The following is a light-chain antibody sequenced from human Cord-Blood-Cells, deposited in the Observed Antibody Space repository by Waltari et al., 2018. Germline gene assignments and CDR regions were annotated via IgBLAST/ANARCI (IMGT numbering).Light chain of an antibody. CDR1: SSDVGGFNY. J-gene: IGLJ1*01. V-gene: IGLV2-11*01. Sequence: QSALTQPRSVSGSPGQSVTISCTGTSSDVGGFNYVSWYQQHPGKAPKLMIYDVSKRPSGVPDRFSCSKSGNTASLTISGLQADDEADYYCCSYAGSYTYVFGTGTKVTVL. CDR3: CSYAGSYTYV. CDR2: DVS.